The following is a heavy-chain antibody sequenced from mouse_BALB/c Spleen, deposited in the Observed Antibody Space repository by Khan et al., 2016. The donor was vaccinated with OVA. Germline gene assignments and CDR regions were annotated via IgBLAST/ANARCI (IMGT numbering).Heavy chain of an antibody. J-gene: IGHJ4*01. CDR2: IYPGSFNT. CDR1: GYSFTTYY. Sequence: QVQLKESGPELVKPGASLWISCNVSGYSFTTYYVHWVKQRPGQGLEWIGGIYPGSFNTNYREKFKGKDTITADKSYNTAYMQLSSLTSEDSAIYFCARDDYFLEAAVDYWGQGTSVTVSS. D-gene: IGHD2-4*01. V-gene: IGHV1S56*01. CDR3: ARDDYFLEAAVDY.